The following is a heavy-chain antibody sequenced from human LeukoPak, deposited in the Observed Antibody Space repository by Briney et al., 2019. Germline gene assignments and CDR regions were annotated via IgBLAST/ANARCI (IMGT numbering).Heavy chain of an antibody. J-gene: IGHJ6*02. CDR2: IIPILGIA. Sequence: GSSVKVSCKASGGTFSSYAISWVRQAPGQGLEWMGRIIPILGIANYAQKFQGRVTITADKSTSTAYMELSSLRSEDTAVYYCARDLPFNIPYYYYGMDVWGQGTTVTVSS. V-gene: IGHV1-69*04. CDR1: GGTFSSYA. CDR3: ARDLPFNIPYYYYGMDV.